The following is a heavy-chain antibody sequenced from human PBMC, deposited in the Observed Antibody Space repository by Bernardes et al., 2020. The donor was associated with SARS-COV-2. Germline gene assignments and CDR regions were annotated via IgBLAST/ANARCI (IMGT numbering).Heavy chain of an antibody. D-gene: IGHD3-3*01. V-gene: IGHV3-74*01. CDR2: IDGDGSRT. Sequence: GGSLRLSCVASGFTFKSYRTHWVRQAPGKGLVWVSRIDGDGSRTTYADSAKGRFTISRDNAKNTLYLQMNSLRAEDTAVYYCARDNYDFWSGYSYGMDVWGQGTTVTVSS. CDR3: ARDNYDFWSGYSYGMDV. J-gene: IGHJ6*02. CDR1: GFTFKSYR.